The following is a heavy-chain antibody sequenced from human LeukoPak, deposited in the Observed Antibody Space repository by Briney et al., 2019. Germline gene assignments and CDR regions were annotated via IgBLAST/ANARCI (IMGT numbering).Heavy chain of an antibody. Sequence: SVKVSCKASGGTFSSYAISWVRQAPGQGLEWMGGIIPIFGTANYAQKFQGRVTITADESTSTAYMELSSLRSEDTAVYYCARDQGEYSSSSYWFDPWGQGTLVTVSS. D-gene: IGHD6-6*01. J-gene: IGHJ5*02. CDR3: ARDQGEYSSSSYWFDP. CDR1: GGTFSSYA. V-gene: IGHV1-69*13. CDR2: IIPIFGTA.